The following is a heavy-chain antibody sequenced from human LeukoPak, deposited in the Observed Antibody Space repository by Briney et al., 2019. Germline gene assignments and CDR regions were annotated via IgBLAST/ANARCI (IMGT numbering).Heavy chain of an antibody. V-gene: IGHV6-1*01. CDR2: TYYRSKWYN. D-gene: IGHD4-17*01. CDR1: GDSVSSNSAA. CDR3: ARTDDYGDYALDY. J-gene: IGHJ4*02. Sequence: SQTLSLTCAISGDSVSSNSAAWNWIRQSPSRGLEWLGRTYYRSKWYNDYAVSMKSRITINPDTSKNQFSLQLNSVTPENTAVYYCARTDDYGDYALDYWGQGTLVTVSS.